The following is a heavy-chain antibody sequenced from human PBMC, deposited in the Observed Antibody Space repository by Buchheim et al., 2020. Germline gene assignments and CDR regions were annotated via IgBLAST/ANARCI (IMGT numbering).Heavy chain of an antibody. CDR1: GYIFTSYG. J-gene: IGHJ3*02. V-gene: IGHV1-18*01. D-gene: IGHD1-26*01. CDR2: ISPYNGNT. Sequence: QVQLVQSGAEVKKPGASVKVSCKASGYIFTSYGISWVRQAPGQGLEWMGWISPYNGNTDYGQNFQDRVSMTTDTSTTTAYMELTSLRSDDTAVYYCARGVEVGATLLGAFDIWGQGT. CDR3: ARGVEVGATLLGAFDI.